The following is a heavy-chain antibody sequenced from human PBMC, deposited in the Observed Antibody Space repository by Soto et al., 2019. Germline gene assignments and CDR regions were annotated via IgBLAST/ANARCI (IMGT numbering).Heavy chain of an antibody. D-gene: IGHD3-22*01. CDR3: ASGEFGITMIVVVRGEPRTIKRWAFDI. CDR2: IIPIFGTA. V-gene: IGHV1-69*13. Sequence: GASVKVSCKASGGTFSSYAISWVRRAPGQGLEWMGGIIPIFGTANYAQRFQGRVTITADESTSTAYMELSSLRSEDTAVYYCASGEFGITMIVVVRGEPRTIKRWAFDIWGQGTMVTVSS. J-gene: IGHJ3*02. CDR1: GGTFSSYA.